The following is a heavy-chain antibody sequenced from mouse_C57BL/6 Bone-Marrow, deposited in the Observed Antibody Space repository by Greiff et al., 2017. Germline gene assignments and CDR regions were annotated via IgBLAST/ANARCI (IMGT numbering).Heavy chain of an antibody. Sequence: QVQLQQPGAELVKPGASVKLSCKASGYTFTSYWMHWVKQRPGRGLEWIGRIDPNRGGTKYNEKFQSKATLTADKPSSTAYMQLSSLTSEDSADYYCASSDYCGEGAWGFDYWGQGTTLTVSS. V-gene: IGHV1-72*01. CDR1: GYTFTSYW. D-gene: IGHD1-1*01. CDR3: ASSDYCGEGAWGFDY. J-gene: IGHJ2*01. CDR2: IDPNRGGT.